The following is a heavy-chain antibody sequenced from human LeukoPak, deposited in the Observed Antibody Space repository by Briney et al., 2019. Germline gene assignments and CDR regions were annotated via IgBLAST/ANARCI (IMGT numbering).Heavy chain of an antibody. CDR3: ARDRVPVVRTYYYYGMDV. J-gene: IGHJ6*02. CDR2: IIPIFGTA. CDR1: GYTLTSYG. Sequence: SVKVSCKASGYTLTSYGISWVRQAPGQGLEWMGGIIPIFGTANYAQKFQGRVTITADESTSTAYMELSSLRSEDTAVYYCARDRVPVVRTYYYYGMDVWGQGTTVTVSS. V-gene: IGHV1-69*13. D-gene: IGHD4-23*01.